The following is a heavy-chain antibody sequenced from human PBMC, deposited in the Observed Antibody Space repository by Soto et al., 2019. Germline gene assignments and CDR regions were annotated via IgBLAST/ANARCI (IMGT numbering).Heavy chain of an antibody. CDR3: ARREGARWELQYNWFDP. D-gene: IGHD1-26*01. J-gene: IGHJ5*02. CDR2: IYPGDSDT. Sequence: EVQLVQSGAEVKKPGESLKISCKGSGYSFTSYWIGWVRQMPGKGLEWMGIIYPGDSDTRYSPSFQGQVTFSADKSISTAYLQWSSLKASDTAMYYCARREGARWELQYNWFDPWGQGTLVTVSS. V-gene: IGHV5-51*01. CDR1: GYSFTSYW.